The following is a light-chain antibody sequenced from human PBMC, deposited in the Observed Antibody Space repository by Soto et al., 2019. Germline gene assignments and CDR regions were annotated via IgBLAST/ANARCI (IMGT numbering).Light chain of an antibody. V-gene: IGKV1-27*01. CDR2: AAS. CDR1: QGISIF. Sequence: DILMTQSPSSLSASVGDRVTITCRASQGISIFLAWYQQNPGKVPKLLIYAASTLQSGVPSRFSGSGSGTDFTLTISSLQPEDVSTYYCQKYNNAPHTCGQGTKLEIK. J-gene: IGKJ2*01. CDR3: QKYNNAPHT.